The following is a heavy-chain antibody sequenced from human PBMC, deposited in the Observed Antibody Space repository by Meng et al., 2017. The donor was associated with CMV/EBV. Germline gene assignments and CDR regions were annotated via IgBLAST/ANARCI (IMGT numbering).Heavy chain of an antibody. J-gene: IGHJ3*02. V-gene: IGHV4-34*01. D-gene: IGHD2-2*01. CDR1: GGSFSGYY. CDR2: INHSGST. Sequence: GGSFSGYYWSWIRQPPGKGLEWIGEINHSGSTNYNPSLKSRVTISVDTSKNQFSLKLSSVTAADTAVYYCAREYCSSTSCYSDAFDIWGQGTMVTVSS. CDR3: AREYCSSTSCYSDAFDI.